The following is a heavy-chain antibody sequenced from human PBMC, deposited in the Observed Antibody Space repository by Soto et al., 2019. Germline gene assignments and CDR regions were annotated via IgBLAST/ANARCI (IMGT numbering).Heavy chain of an antibody. CDR1: GGSVSSGSYY. CDR3: ARGRDSLDGWFHIYYYGMDV. J-gene: IGHJ6*02. CDR2: IYYSGST. V-gene: IGHV4-31*03. D-gene: IGHD3-10*01. Sequence: HSETLSLTCTVSGGSVSSGSYYWSWIRQPPGKGLEWIGYIYYSGSTYYNPSLKSRVTISVDTSKNQFSLKLSSVTAADTAVYNCARGRDSLDGWFHIYYYGMDVWGQGTTVTVSS.